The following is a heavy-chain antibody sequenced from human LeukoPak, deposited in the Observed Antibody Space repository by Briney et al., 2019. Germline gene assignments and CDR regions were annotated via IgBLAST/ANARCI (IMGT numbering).Heavy chain of an antibody. CDR1: GGSFSGYY. CDR2: IHHSGST. V-gene: IGHV4-34*01. CDR3: ARIRGYGRDYYFYYMDV. Sequence: SETLSLTCAVYGGSFSGYYWSWIRQPPGKGLEWIGEIHHSGSTNDNPSLKSRVTISVDKSKNQFSLKLSSVTAADTAVYYCARIRGYGRDYYFYYMDVWGKGTTVTVSS. J-gene: IGHJ6*03. D-gene: IGHD6-13*01.